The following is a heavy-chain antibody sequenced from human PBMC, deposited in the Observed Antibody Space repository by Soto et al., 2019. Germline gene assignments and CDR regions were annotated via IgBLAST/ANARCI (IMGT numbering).Heavy chain of an antibody. D-gene: IGHD5-18*01. CDR2: IYYSGST. J-gene: IGHJ4*02. V-gene: IGHV4-39*02. CDR1: GGSISSSSYY. Sequence: SGTLSLTCTVSGGSISSSSYYWGWIRQPPGKGLEWIGSIYYSGSTYYNPALRSRVSMSVGNSKNLFSLSVMSVTAADTGIYFCTRLDTGPNNRGTAFDSWRQGTQVTVSS. CDR3: TRLDTGPNNRGTAFDS.